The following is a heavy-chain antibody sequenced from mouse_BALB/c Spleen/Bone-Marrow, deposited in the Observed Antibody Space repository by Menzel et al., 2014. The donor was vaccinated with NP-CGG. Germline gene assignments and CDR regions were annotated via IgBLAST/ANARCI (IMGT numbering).Heavy chain of an antibody. CDR2: ISSGGNYT. CDR1: GFTFSSYT. J-gene: IGHJ4*01. CDR3: TRDGKGNYDYAMDY. V-gene: IGHV5-6-4*01. Sequence: EVQGVESGGGLVKPGGSLKLSCAASGFTFSSYTMSWVRQTPEKRLEWVATISSGGNYTYYPDSVKGRFTISRDNAKNTLYLQMSSLKSEDTAMYYCTRDGKGNYDYAMDYWGQGTSVTVSS. D-gene: IGHD2-1*01.